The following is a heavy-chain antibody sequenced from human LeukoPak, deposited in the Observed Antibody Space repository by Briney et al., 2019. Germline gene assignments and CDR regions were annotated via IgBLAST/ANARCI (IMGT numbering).Heavy chain of an antibody. CDR3: AKCRRMVDAFDI. Sequence: SETLSLTCTVSGYSISSGYYWGWIRQPPGKGLEWIGSIYHSGSTYYNPSLKSRVTISVDTSKNQFSLKLSSVTAADTAVYYCAKCRRMVDAFDIWGQGTMVTVSS. V-gene: IGHV4-38-2*02. D-gene: IGHD3-10*01. J-gene: IGHJ3*02. CDR1: GYSISSGYY. CDR2: IYHSGST.